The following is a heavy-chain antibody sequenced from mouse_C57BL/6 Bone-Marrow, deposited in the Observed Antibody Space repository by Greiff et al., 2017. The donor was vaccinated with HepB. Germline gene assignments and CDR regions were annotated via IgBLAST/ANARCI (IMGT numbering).Heavy chain of an antibody. V-gene: IGHV1-42*01. J-gene: IGHJ2*01. CDR1: GYSFTGYY. CDR2: INPSTGGT. CDR3: ARSRVVRYYFDY. Sequence: EVQLQQSGPELVKPGASVKISCKASGYSFTGYYMNWVKQSPEKSLEWIGEINPSTGGTTYNQKFKAKATLTVDKSSSTAYMQLKSLTSEDSAVYYCARSRVVRYYFDYWGQGTTLTVSS. D-gene: IGHD1-1*02.